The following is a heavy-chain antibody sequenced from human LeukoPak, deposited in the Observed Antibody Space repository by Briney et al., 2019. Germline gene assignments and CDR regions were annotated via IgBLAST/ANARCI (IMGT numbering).Heavy chain of an antibody. CDR3: ARDLIAVAGSEAPP. V-gene: IGHV1-2*02. D-gene: IGHD6-19*01. CDR1: GYTFTGYY. CDR2: INPNSGGT. J-gene: IGHJ4*02. Sequence: ASVKVSCKASGYTFTGYYMHWVRQAPGQGLEWMGWINPNSGGTNYAQKFQGRVTMTRDTSISTAYMELSRLRSDDTAVYYCARDLIAVAGSEAPPWGQGTLVTVSS.